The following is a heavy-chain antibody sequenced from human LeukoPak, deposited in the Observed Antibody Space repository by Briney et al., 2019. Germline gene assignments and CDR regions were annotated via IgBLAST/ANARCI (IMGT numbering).Heavy chain of an antibody. CDR2: IKKQDGDEK. J-gene: IGHJ6*04. CDR1: GFTFSSYW. CDR3: ASGGHLDV. D-gene: IGHD3-16*01. V-gene: IGHV3-7*01. Sequence: PGGSLRLSCAASGFTFSSYWMSWVRQAPGKGLKWVANIKKQDGDEKNYVDSVKGRFTISRDNAKNSLYLQTSSLRAEDTAVYYCASGGHLDVWGTGTTVTVSS.